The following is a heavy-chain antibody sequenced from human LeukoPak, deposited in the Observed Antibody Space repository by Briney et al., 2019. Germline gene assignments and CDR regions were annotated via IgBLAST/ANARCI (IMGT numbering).Heavy chain of an antibody. D-gene: IGHD2-15*01. CDR1: GGTFSSYA. J-gene: IGHJ6*02. CDR3: ARGYCSGGSCYSYRDGKDV. Sequence: SVKVSCKASGGTFSSYAISWVRQAPGQGLEWMGRIIPIFGIANYAQKFQGRVTITADKSTSTAYMELSSLRSEDTAVYYCARGYCSGGSCYSYRDGKDVWGQGTTVTVSS. CDR2: IIPIFGIA. V-gene: IGHV1-69*04.